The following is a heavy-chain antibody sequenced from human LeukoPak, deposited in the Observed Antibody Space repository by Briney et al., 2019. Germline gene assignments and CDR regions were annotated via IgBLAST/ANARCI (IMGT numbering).Heavy chain of an antibody. D-gene: IGHD6-13*01. CDR3: AKGTLLGWYSSWYPPFDY. J-gene: IGHJ4*02. Sequence: GSLRLSCAASGFTLNMYAMTWVRQAPGAGLEWVSVISGTADDTYYIDSVKGRFTISRDNSKNTLYLQMNSLRAEDTAVYFCAKGTLLGWYSSWYPPFDYWGQGTLVTVSS. V-gene: IGHV3-23*01. CDR1: GFTLNMYA. CDR2: ISGTADDT.